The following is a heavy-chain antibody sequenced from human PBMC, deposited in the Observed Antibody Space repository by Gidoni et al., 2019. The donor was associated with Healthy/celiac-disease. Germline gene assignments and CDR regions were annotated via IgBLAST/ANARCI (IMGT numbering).Heavy chain of an antibody. CDR2: IFSNDEK. CDR1: GFSLSNARMG. CDR3: ARMTWDSSGWYLSVYYYYYGMDV. J-gene: IGHJ6*02. D-gene: IGHD6-19*01. Sequence: QVTLKESGPVLVKPTETLTLTCTVSGFSLSNARMGVSWLRQPPGKALEWLAHIFSNDEKSYSTSLKSRLTISKDTSKSQVVLTMTNMDPVDTATYYCARMTWDSSGWYLSVYYYYYGMDVWGQGTTVTVSS. V-gene: IGHV2-26*01.